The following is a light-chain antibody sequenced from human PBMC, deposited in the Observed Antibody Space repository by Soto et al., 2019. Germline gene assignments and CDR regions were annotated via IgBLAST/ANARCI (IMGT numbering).Light chain of an antibody. Sequence: EIVLTQSPATLSLSPGERATLSCSASQSVSSSLAWYQQKPGQAPRLLIYDASNRATDIPARFSGSGSGTDFTLTINSLEPEDFAVYYCQQRSNWPRTFGQATKLEIK. CDR1: QSVSSS. CDR2: DAS. CDR3: QQRSNWPRT. V-gene: IGKV3-11*01. J-gene: IGKJ2*01.